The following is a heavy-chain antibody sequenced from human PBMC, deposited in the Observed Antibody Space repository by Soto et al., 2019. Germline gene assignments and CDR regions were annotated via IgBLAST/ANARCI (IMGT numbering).Heavy chain of an antibody. V-gene: IGHV1-2*02. CDR2: INPNSGGT. J-gene: IGHJ6*02. CDR3: ASNLGGDFWSGYYRRGGYYYGMDV. D-gene: IGHD3-3*01. Sequence: ASVKVSCKASGYTFTGYYMHWVRQAPGQGLEWMGWINPNSGGTNYAQKFQGRVTMTRDTSISTAYMELSRLRSDDTAVYYCASNLGGDFWSGYYRRGGYYYGMDVWGQGTTVTVSS. CDR1: GYTFTGYY.